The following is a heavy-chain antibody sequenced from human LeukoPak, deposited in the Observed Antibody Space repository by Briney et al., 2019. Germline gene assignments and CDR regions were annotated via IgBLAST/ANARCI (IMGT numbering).Heavy chain of an antibody. CDR2: ISSSSSYI. D-gene: IGHD1-26*01. J-gene: IGHJ6*03. Sequence: GGSLRLSCAASGFTFSSYSMNWVRQAPGKGLEWVSSISSSSSYIYYADSVKGRFTISRDNAKNSLYLQMNSLRAEDTAVYYCARAWDYYYYMDVWGKGTTVTVSS. V-gene: IGHV3-21*01. CDR3: ARAWDYYYYMDV. CDR1: GFTFSSYS.